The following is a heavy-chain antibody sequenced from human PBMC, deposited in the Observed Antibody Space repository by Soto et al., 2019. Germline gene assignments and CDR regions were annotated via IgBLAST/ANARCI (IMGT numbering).Heavy chain of an antibody. J-gene: IGHJ5*02. D-gene: IGHD3-22*01. Sequence: GASVKVSCKASGYTFTSYGISWVRQAPGQGIEWMGWISAYNGNTNYAQKLQGRVTMTTDTSTSTAYMELRSLRSDDTAVYYCAIVKDSGYRNWYGPWGQGTLGTVSS. CDR2: ISAYNGNT. CDR3: AIVKDSGYRNWYGP. CDR1: GYTFTSYG. V-gene: IGHV1-18*01.